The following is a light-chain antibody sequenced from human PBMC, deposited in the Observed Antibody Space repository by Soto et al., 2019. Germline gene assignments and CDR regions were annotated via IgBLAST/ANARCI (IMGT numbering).Light chain of an antibody. Sequence: ELVLTQSPGTLSLSPGERASLSCRASQSVSSNYLAWYQQKPGQAPRLLIYGASNRATGIPDRFSGSGSGTDFTLTISRLEPEDFAVYYCQQYGISPTFGQGTKVDIK. J-gene: IGKJ1*01. CDR2: GAS. CDR3: QQYGISPT. V-gene: IGKV3-20*01. CDR1: QSVSSNY.